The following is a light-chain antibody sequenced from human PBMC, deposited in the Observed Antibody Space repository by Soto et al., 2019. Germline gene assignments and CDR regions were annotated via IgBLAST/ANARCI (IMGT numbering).Light chain of an antibody. J-gene: IGLJ1*01. CDR3: QSYDSSLSGYV. CDR1: SSNIGAGYD. Sequence: QSVRTQPPSVSGAPGQRVTISCTGSSSNIGAGYDVHWCQQLPGTAPKLLIYGNSNRPSGVPDRFSGSKSGTSASLAITGLQAEDEADYYCQSYDSSLSGYVFGTGTTVTVL. CDR2: GNS. V-gene: IGLV1-40*01.